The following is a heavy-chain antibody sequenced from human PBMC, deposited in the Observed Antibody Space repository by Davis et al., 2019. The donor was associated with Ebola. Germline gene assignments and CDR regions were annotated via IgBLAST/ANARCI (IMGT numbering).Heavy chain of an antibody. J-gene: IGHJ4*02. CDR3: AAEGRSSRPGY. CDR1: GFTFNNYA. CDR2: VKSDSDT. Sequence: PGGSLRLSCATSGFTFNNYAMTWVRQAPGKGLEWVSVVKSDSDTYYAGSVKGRFSISRDNSKNTLHLQMNGLRAEDTAVYYCAAEGRSSRPGYWGQGTLVTVSS. V-gene: IGHV3-23*01. D-gene: IGHD3-10*01.